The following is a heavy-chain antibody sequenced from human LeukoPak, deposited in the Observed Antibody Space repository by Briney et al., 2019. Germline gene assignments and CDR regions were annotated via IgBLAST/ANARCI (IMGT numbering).Heavy chain of an antibody. Sequence: GRSLRLSCAASGFTFDDYAMHWVRQAPGKGLEWVSGISWNSGSIGYADSVKGRFTISRDNAKNSLYLQMNSLRAEDTAVYYCARDGMYSSSWHNDYWGQGTLVTVSS. CDR2: ISWNSGSI. CDR1: GFTFDDYA. CDR3: ARDGMYSSSWHNDY. D-gene: IGHD6-13*01. J-gene: IGHJ4*02. V-gene: IGHV3-9*01.